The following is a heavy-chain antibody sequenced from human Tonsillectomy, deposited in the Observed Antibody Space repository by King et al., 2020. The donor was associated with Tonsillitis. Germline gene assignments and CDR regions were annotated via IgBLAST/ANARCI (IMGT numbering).Heavy chain of an antibody. D-gene: IGHD3-9*01. CDR3: ARQPYDILTGYYSGRGYYYYGMDV. Sequence: VQLQESGPGLVKPSETLSLTCTVSGDSISSSGYHWGWIRQPPGKGLEWIGSIFYSGSTYYNLSLKSRVTISVDTSKNQFSVKLSSVTAADTAVYYCARQPYDILTGYYSGRGYYYYGMDVWGQGTTVTVSS. J-gene: IGHJ6*02. CDR1: GDSISSSGYH. V-gene: IGHV4-39*01. CDR2: IFYSGST.